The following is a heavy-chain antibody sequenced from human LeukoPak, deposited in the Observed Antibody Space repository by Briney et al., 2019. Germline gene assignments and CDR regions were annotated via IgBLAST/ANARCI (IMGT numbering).Heavy chain of an antibody. J-gene: IGHJ4*02. Sequence: GGSLRLSCAASGFTFSSYAMSWVRQAPGQGLEWVSAISGSGGSTYYADSVKGRFTISRDNSKNTLYLQMNSLRAEDTAVYYCASHHFPYYDVLTGYSDYWGQGTLVTVSS. D-gene: IGHD3-9*01. CDR3: ASHHFPYYDVLTGYSDY. CDR2: ISGSGGST. V-gene: IGHV3-23*01. CDR1: GFTFSSYA.